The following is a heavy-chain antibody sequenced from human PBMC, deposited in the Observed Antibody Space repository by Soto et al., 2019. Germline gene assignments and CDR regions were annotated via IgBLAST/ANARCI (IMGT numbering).Heavy chain of an antibody. D-gene: IGHD3-3*01. J-gene: IGHJ4*02. CDR3: ARYSRHDLLSDSTSTSYYFDY. CDR2: ISSYNGYT. Sequence: ASVKVSCKASGYTFTNYGITWVRQAPGQGLEWMGWISSYNGYTNYAQKLQGRVTMTTDISTTITYMELRSLTSDDTAVYFCARYSRHDLLSDSTSTSYYFDYWGQGTLVTVSS. CDR1: GYTFTNYG. V-gene: IGHV1-18*01.